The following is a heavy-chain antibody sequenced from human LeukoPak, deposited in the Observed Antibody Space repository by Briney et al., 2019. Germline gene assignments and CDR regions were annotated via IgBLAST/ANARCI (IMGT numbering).Heavy chain of an antibody. D-gene: IGHD6-19*01. Sequence: GASVKVSCKASGGTFSSYAISWVRQAPGQGLEWMGGIIPIFGTANYAQKFQGRVTITADESTSTAYMELSSLRSEDTAVYYCASQGYSSGWGQGYFDYWGQGTLVTVSS. J-gene: IGHJ4*02. CDR2: IIPIFGTA. V-gene: IGHV1-69*13. CDR1: GGTFSSYA. CDR3: ASQGYSSGWGQGYFDY.